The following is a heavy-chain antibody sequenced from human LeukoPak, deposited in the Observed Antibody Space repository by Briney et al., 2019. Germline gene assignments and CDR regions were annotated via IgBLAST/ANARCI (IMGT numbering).Heavy chain of an antibody. Sequence: GGSLRLSCAASGFTFSDYYMTWIRQAPGKGLEWVSYISGSGSYTNYADSVKGRFTISRDNAKNSLFLQMNSLRAGDTAVYYCATETRYCTSTSCSYYYGMDVWGKGTTVTVSS. D-gene: IGHD2-2*01. CDR2: ISGSGSYT. CDR3: ATETRYCTSTSCSYYYGMDV. J-gene: IGHJ6*04. CDR1: GFTFSDYY. V-gene: IGHV3-11*06.